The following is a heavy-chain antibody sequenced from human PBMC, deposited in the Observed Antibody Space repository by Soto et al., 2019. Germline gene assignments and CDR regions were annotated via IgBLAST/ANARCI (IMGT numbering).Heavy chain of an antibody. CDR3: ARDRQDTSRYYSDY. CDR1: GFIFSDYN. J-gene: IGHJ4*02. Sequence: GGSLRLSCAASGFIFSDYNMNWVRQAPGKGLEWVSSISGSSTYIYYADSLKGRFTISRDNAKNSLYLQLNSLRAEDTAVYFCARDRQDTSRYYSDYWGQGALVTVYS. D-gene: IGHD3-22*01. CDR2: ISGSSTYI. V-gene: IGHV3-21*01.